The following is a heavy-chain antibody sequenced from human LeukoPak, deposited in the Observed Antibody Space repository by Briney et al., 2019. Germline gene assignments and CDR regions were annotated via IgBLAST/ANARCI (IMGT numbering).Heavy chain of an antibody. J-gene: IGHJ4*02. CDR3: ARGPIPAALSDGLDY. V-gene: IGHV4-34*01. Sequence: SETLSLTCAVYGGSFSGYYWRWIRQPPGKGLEWIGEINHSGRTNNNTSLKSGVTISVETTKNQFSLKLSSVTAADTAVYYCARGPIPAALSDGLDYWGQGTLVTVSS. D-gene: IGHD2-2*01. CDR2: INHSGRT. CDR1: GGSFSGYY.